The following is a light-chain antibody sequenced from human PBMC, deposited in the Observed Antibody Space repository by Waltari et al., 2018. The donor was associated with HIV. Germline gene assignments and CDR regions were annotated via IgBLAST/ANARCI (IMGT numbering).Light chain of an antibody. V-gene: IGLV1-44*01. J-gene: IGLJ2*01. CDR3: AAWDDSLNGPV. CDR1: SSNIGSNS. Sequence: QSVLTQSPSASGTPGQRVIISCSGRSSNIGSNSVNWYQQLPGTAPKLLIYSNNERPSGVPDRFSGSKSGTSASLAISGLQSEDEADYHCAAWDDSLNGPVFGGGTKLTVL. CDR2: SNN.